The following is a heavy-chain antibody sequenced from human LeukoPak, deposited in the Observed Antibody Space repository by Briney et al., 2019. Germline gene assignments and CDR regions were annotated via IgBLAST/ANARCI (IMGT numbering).Heavy chain of an antibody. J-gene: IGHJ3*02. D-gene: IGHD3-16*01. CDR2: ISGSGGSI. Sequence: GGSLRLSCAASGFTFSSYAMSWVRQAPGKGLERVSAISGSGGSIYYADSVKGRFTISRDNSKNTLYLQMNSLRAEDTAVYYCAKKGLGAFDIWGQGTMVTVSS. CDR3: AKKGLGAFDI. V-gene: IGHV3-23*01. CDR1: GFTFSSYA.